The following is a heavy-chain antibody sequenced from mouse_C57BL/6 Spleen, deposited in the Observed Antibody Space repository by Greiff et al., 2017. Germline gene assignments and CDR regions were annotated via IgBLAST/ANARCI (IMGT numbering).Heavy chain of an antibody. CDR2: ISSGGDYI. Sequence: EVMLVESGEGLVKPGGSLKLSCAASGFTFSSYAMSWVRQTPEKRLEWVAYISSGGDYIYYADTVKGRFTISRDNARNTLYLQMSSLESEDTAMYYCTSLGYYFDYWGQGTTLTVSS. CDR3: TSLGYYFDY. D-gene: IGHD4-1*01. CDR1: GFTFSSYA. V-gene: IGHV5-9-1*02. J-gene: IGHJ2*01.